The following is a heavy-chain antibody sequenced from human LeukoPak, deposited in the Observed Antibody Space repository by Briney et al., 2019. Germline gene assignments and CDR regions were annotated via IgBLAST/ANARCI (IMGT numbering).Heavy chain of an antibody. CDR3: AKVATGGYYWDYFDY. V-gene: IGHV3-30*02. D-gene: IGHD3-3*01. CDR1: GFTFSRYG. J-gene: IGHJ4*02. CDR2: TQYDGRNK. Sequence: RPGGSQRLSCTASGFTFSRYGIHWVRQAPGKGLEWVAFTQYDGRNKYYADSVKGRFTISRDNSKNTLYLQMNSLRAEDTAVYYCAKVATGGYYWDYFDYWGQGTLVTVSS.